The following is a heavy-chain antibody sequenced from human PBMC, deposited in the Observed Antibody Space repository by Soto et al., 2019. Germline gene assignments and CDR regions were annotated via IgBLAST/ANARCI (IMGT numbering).Heavy chain of an antibody. V-gene: IGHV4-30-4*01. J-gene: IGHJ6*02. CDR3: ASLGPMVRGIYYYYGMDV. D-gene: IGHD3-10*01. Sequence: SETLSLTCTVSGGSISSYYWSWLRQPPGKGLEWIGYINYSGSTYYNPSLKSRVTITVDTSNNQFPLKLSPVTAADTTVYYCASLGPMVRGIYYYYGMDVWGQGTTVTVSS. CDR2: INYSGST. CDR1: GGSISSYY.